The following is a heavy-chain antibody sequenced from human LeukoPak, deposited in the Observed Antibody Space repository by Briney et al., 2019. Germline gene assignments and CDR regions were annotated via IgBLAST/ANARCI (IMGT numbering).Heavy chain of an antibody. J-gene: IGHJ5*02. D-gene: IGHD2-2*01. CDR1: GFTFSSYW. V-gene: IGHV3-48*01. Sequence: GGSLRLSCAASGFTFSSYWMSWVRQAPGKGLEWVSYISSSSSTIYYADSVKGRFTISRDNAKNSLYLQMNSLRAEDTAVYYCARGQIVVVPAARNWFDPWGQGTLVTVSS. CDR2: ISSSSSTI. CDR3: ARGQIVVVPAARNWFDP.